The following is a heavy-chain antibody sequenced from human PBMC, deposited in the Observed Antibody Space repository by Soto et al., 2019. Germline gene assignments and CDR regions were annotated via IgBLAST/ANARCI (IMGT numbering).Heavy chain of an antibody. J-gene: IGHJ4*02. CDR2: IYYSGST. D-gene: IGHD2-21*01. V-gene: IGHV4-31*03. CDR1: GGSINTGGYY. CDR3: ARASRVAGTYSVYYFDY. Sequence: SETLSLTCTVSGGSINTGGYYWTWIRQHPGKALEWMGYIYYSGSTFYNPSLQSRVFISVDTSKNQFSLKVFSVTAADTAVYYCARASRVAGTYSVYYFDYWGQGTLVTVSS.